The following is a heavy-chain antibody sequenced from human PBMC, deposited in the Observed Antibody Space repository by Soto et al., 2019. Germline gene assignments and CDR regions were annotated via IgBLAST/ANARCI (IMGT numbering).Heavy chain of an antibody. J-gene: IGHJ4*02. CDR3: AKSGDSAGWGIDF. CDR2: LRDDADDA. D-gene: IGHD6-19*01. CDR1: GFTLSNYG. Sequence: QVQLVESGGGVVQPGRSLRLSCAASGFTLSNYGMHWVRQAPGKGLEWVAVLRDDADDAYYVDSVKGRFTISRDNARNSLSLQMNSLSDEDTAVYYCAKSGDSAGWGIDFWGQGTLVTVSS. V-gene: IGHV3-33*06.